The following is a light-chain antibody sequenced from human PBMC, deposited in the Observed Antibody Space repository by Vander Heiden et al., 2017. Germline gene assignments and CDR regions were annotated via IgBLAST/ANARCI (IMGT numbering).Light chain of an antibody. CDR1: QSISSW. CDR2: KAS. CDR3: QQYNSYSWT. V-gene: IGKV1-5*03. J-gene: IGKJ1*01. Sequence: DIQMTQSPSTLSASVGDRVTITCRASQSISSWLAWYQQKPGKAPKLLIYKASSLESGVPSSFSGSGSGTEFTLTISSLQPEDFATYYCQQYNSYSWTFGQGTKVEIK.